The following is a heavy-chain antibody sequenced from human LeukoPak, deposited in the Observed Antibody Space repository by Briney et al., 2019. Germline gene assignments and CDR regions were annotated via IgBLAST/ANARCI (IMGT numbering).Heavy chain of an antibody. J-gene: IGHJ4*02. D-gene: IGHD4-17*01. Sequence: PGGSLRLSCAASGFTFSSYAMHWVRQAPGKGLEWVAVISYDGSNKYYADSVKGRFTISRDNSKNTLYLQMNSPRAEDTAVYYCAREKPTAYGDYVPYFDYWGQGTLVTVSS. V-gene: IGHV3-30-3*01. CDR2: ISYDGSNK. CDR1: GFTFSSYA. CDR3: AREKPTAYGDYVPYFDY.